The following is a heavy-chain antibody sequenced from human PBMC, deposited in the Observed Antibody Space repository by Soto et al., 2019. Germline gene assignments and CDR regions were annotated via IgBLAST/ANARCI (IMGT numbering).Heavy chain of an antibody. Sequence: ASVKVSCQASGYGFTSYYMHWVRQAPGQGLEWMGIINPSGGSTSYAQKFQGRVTMTRDTSTSTVYMELSSLRSEDTAVYYCARELYSTYRSQAFDIWGQGTMVTVSS. CDR3: ARELYSTYRSQAFDI. CDR1: GYGFTSYY. V-gene: IGHV1-46*01. D-gene: IGHD2-15*01. CDR2: INPSGGST. J-gene: IGHJ3*02.